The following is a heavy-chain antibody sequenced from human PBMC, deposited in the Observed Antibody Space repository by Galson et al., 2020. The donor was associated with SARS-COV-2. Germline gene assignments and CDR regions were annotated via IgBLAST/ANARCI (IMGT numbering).Heavy chain of an antibody. CDR2: IYPGDSDT. V-gene: IGHV5-51*01. J-gene: IGHJ5*02. D-gene: IGHD2-8*01. CDR1: GYIFTNYW. CDR3: ARQGTSGLHWLEP. Sequence: GESLKISCRASGYIFTNYWIAWVRQMPGKGLEWMGIIYPGDSDTRYNVSFQGQVTISADKSINTAYLQWSSLRASDTAMYYCARQGTSGLHWLEPGGQGTLVTVSS.